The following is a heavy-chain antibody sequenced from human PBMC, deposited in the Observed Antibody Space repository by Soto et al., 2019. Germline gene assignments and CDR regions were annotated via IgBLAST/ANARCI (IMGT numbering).Heavy chain of an antibody. CDR1: GFTFSSYA. CDR2: ISYDGSNK. J-gene: IGHJ6*02. D-gene: IGHD3-9*01. Sequence: QVQLVESGGGVVQPGRSLRLSCAASGFTFSSYAMHWVRQAPGKGLEWVAVISYDGSNKYYADSVKGRFTISRDNSKNTLYLQMNSLRAEDTAVYYCARGRDFEPQDGMDVWGQGTTVTGSS. V-gene: IGHV3-30-3*01. CDR3: ARGRDFEPQDGMDV.